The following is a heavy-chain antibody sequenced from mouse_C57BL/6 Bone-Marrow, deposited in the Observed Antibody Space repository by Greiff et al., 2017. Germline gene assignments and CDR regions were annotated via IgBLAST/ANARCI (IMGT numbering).Heavy chain of an antibody. CDR2: MDPETGGT. D-gene: IGHD3-1*01. J-gene: IGHJ4*01. V-gene: IGHV1-15*01. CDR1: GYTFTDYE. Sequence: VQLQQSGAELVRPGASVTLSCKASGYTFTDYEMHWVKQTPVHGLEWIGAMDPETGGTAYNQKFKGKAILTADKSSSTAYMELRSLTSEDSAVYYCTRWHCRTIDYWGPGTSVTVSS. CDR3: TRWHCRTIDY.